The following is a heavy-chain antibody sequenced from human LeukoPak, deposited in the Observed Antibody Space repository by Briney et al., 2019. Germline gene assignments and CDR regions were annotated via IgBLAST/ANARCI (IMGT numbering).Heavy chain of an antibody. CDR1: GGTFSSYA. Sequence: GSSVKVSCKASGGTFSSYAISWVRQAPGQGLEWMGRIIPIFGTANYAQKFQGRVTITTDESTSTAYMELSSLRSEDTAVYYCARDRRGRGYSYGFGNWFDPWGQGTLVTVSS. CDR2: IIPIFGTA. CDR3: ARDRRGRGYSYGFGNWFDP. D-gene: IGHD5-18*01. V-gene: IGHV1-69*05. J-gene: IGHJ5*02.